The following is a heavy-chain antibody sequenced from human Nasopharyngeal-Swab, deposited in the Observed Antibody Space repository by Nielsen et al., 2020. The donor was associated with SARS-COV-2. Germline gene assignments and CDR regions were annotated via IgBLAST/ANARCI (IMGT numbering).Heavy chain of an antibody. V-gene: IGHV3-49*03. D-gene: IGHD3-16*02. CDR1: GFTFSSYA. Sequence: GESLKISCAASGFTFSSYAMSWFRQAPGKGLEWVGFIRSKAYGGTTEYAASVKGRFTISRDDSKSIAYLQMNSLKTEDTAVYYCTRGAIEYDYVWGSYRYAFDYWGQGTLVTVSS. CDR3: TRGAIEYDYVWGSYRYAFDY. CDR2: IRSKAYGGTT. J-gene: IGHJ4*02.